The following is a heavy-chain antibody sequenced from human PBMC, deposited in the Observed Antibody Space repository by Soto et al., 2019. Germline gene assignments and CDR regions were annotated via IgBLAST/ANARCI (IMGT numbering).Heavy chain of an antibody. CDR2: IQYNGYS. V-gene: IGHV4-59*08. CDR1: GGFITNYY. D-gene: IGHD3-10*01. Sequence: QVQLQESGPGLVKPSETLSLTCTVSGGFITNYYCSWFRQPPGKGLEWIGYIQYNGYSAYNLSLKRGVTMSMDTSKTQFSLMLESVTATDTAVYYCARHGFGSLHGLVDVWGQGTTVIVSS. J-gene: IGHJ6*02. CDR3: ARHGFGSLHGLVDV.